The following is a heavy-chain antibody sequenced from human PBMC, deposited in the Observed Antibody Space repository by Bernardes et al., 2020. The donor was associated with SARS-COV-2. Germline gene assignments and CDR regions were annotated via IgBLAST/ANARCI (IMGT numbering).Heavy chain of an antibody. V-gene: IGHV4-59*01. Sequence: LSLTFTFSGGSISAYYCSLFRQPPGKGLEWIGYLYYTGSTNYNPSLQSRVTISVDTSKNQFSLKLSSVTAADTAVYYCARGFDYWGQGILVTVSS. CDR3: ARGFDY. CDR1: GGSISAYY. CDR2: LYYTGST. J-gene: IGHJ4*02.